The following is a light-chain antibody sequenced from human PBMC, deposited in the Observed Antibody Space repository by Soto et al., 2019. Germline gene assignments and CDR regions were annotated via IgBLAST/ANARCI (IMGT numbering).Light chain of an antibody. V-gene: IGKV3-20*01. CDR3: QQSGTLPLT. CDR1: QTVSAN. CDR2: GAS. Sequence: IVMTESPATLSMAPGERATLSCMASQTVSANLAWYQQIPGQAPRLLMYGASSRATGIPDRFTGSGSGTDFTLSISRLEPEDFAVYYCQQSGTLPLTFGGGTKVDIK. J-gene: IGKJ4*01.